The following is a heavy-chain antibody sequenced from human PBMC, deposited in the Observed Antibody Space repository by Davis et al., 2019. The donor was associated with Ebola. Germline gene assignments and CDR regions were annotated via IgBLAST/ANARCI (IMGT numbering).Heavy chain of an antibody. CDR1: GFTFSSYW. D-gene: IGHD3-9*01. J-gene: IGHJ4*02. Sequence: GGSLRLSCAASGFTFSSYWMSWVRQAPGKGLEWVSGISDSGDTTYYTDSVKGRFTISRDNSKNTLYLQMNSLRAEDTAVYYCARLAYTPFDYWGQGTLVTVSS. V-gene: IGHV3-23*01. CDR3: ARLAYTPFDY. CDR2: ISDSGDTT.